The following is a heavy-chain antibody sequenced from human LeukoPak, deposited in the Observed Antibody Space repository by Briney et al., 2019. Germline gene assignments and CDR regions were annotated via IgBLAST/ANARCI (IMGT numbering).Heavy chain of an antibody. CDR1: GFTFSTYE. J-gene: IGHJ4*02. Sequence: PGGSLRLSCAASGFTFSTYEVNWVRQAPGKGLEWVSYISASGSTIYYTDSVKGRFTISRDNAKNSLYLQMSSLRAEDTATYYCARKGGFDFWGQGTLVTVSS. CDR3: ARKGGFDF. CDR2: ISASGSTI. V-gene: IGHV3-48*03. D-gene: IGHD3-16*01.